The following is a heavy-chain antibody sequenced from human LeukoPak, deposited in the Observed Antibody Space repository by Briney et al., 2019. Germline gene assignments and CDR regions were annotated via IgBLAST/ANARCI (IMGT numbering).Heavy chain of an antibody. CDR2: INPNSGGT. V-gene: IGHV1-2*02. J-gene: IGHJ3*02. Sequence: GASVKVSCKASGYTFTGYYMHWVRQAPGQGLEWMGWINPNSGGTNYAQKFQGRVTMTRDTSISTAYMELSSLRSEDTAVYYCAREEYYDSSGYGDIWGQGTMVTVSS. D-gene: IGHD3-22*01. CDR1: GYTFTGYY. CDR3: AREEYYDSSGYGDI.